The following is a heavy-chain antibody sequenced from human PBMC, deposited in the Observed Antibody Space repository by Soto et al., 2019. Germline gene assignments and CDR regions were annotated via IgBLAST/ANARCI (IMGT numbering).Heavy chain of an antibody. J-gene: IGHJ4*02. CDR2: INPNIGGT. CDR1: GYTFTAYY. CDR3: ARDAAIYYHDTSGYGLDY. Sequence: VASVKVSCKASGYTFTAYYVHWVRQAPGQGLEWMGRINPNIGGTNYAQKFQGRVTMTRDTSIGTAYMELSRLTSDDTAVYFCARDAAIYYHDTSGYGLDYWGQGSLVTVSS. V-gene: IGHV1-2*06. D-gene: IGHD3-22*01.